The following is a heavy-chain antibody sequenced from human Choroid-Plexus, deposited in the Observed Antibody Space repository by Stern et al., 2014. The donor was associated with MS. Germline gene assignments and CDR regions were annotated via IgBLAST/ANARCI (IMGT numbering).Heavy chain of an antibody. CDR1: GYIFTGYY. CDR2: INPNTGGT. CDR3: ARDQRGITIFGVVTDYYYLGMDV. J-gene: IGHJ6*02. V-gene: IGHV1-2*02. D-gene: IGHD3-3*01. Sequence: VQLVQSGAEVKKPGASVKVSCKTSGYIFTGYYIHWVRQAPGQGLEWMALINPNTGGTKYDKKFQGRVHMSRDTSISTAYVELSSLTSYDTAVYYCARDQRGITIFGVVTDYYYLGMDVWGQGTTVTVSS.